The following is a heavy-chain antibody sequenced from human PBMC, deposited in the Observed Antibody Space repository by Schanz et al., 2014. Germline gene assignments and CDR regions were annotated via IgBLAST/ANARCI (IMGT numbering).Heavy chain of an antibody. J-gene: IGHJ4*02. CDR2: IKQDGSEK. Sequence: VELVESGGGLVKPGGSLRLSCAASGFTFSTYWMHWVRQAPGKGLEWVANIKQDGSEKYYVDSVKGRFTISRDNAKNSLYLQMNSLRAEDTAVYYCARDLNRCGGDCYSGWGQGTLVTVSS. D-gene: IGHD2-21*02. V-gene: IGHV3-7*01. CDR3: ARDLNRCGGDCYSG. CDR1: GFTFSTYW.